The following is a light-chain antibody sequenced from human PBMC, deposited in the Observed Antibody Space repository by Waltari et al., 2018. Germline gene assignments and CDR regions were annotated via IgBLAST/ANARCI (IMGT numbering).Light chain of an antibody. Sequence: SQELTQPPSVSVSPGQTASIPCSGDQLGDKPGCWYQQKPGQSPVLVMYQDSKRPSGIPERFSGSSSGNTATLTISGTQAMDEADYYCQAWDSTAPHVVFGGGTKLTVL. J-gene: IGLJ2*01. CDR1: QLGDKP. CDR2: QDS. CDR3: QAWDSTAPHVV. V-gene: IGLV3-1*01.